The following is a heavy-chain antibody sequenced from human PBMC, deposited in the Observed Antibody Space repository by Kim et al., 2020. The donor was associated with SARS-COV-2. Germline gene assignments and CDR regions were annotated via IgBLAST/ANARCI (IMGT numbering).Heavy chain of an antibody. D-gene: IGHD3-10*01. V-gene: IGHV1-18*01. Sequence: KLQGRVTMTTDTSTSTAYMELRSLRSDDTAVYYCARLRGYGSGSHYYFDYWGQGTLVTVSS. J-gene: IGHJ4*02. CDR3: ARLRGYGSGSHYYFDY.